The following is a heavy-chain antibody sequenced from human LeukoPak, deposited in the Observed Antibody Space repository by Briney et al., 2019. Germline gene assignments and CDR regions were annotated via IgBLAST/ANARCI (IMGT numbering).Heavy chain of an antibody. Sequence: PSETLSRTCTVSGDSISSGYYWGWIRQPPGKGLEWIGSIYHSGSTYYNPSLKSRVTISVDTSKNQFSLKLSSVTAADTAVYYCARLPVTMVRGYDYWGQGTLVTVSS. V-gene: IGHV4-38-2*02. J-gene: IGHJ4*02. CDR2: IYHSGST. CDR3: ARLPVTMVRGYDY. D-gene: IGHD3-10*01. CDR1: GDSISSGYY.